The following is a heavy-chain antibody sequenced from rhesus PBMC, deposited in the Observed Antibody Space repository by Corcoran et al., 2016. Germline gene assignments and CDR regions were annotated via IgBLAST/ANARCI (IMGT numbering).Heavy chain of an antibody. CDR3: ARWRWGVWNYFDY. CDR2: NAGSGGST. V-gene: IGHV4-173*01. CDR1: GGSISSNY. Sequence: QLQLQESGPGLVKPSETLSLTCAVSGGSISSNYWSWIRQPPGKGLGWIGPNAGSGGSTDSNPSLKIRVTISTDTSRNQFSLKRSSVTAADTAVYYCARWRWGVWNYFDYWGQGVLVTVSS. J-gene: IGHJ4*01. D-gene: IGHD2-39*01.